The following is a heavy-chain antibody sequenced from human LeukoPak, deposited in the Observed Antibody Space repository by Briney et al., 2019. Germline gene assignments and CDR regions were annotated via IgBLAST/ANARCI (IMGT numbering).Heavy chain of an antibody. D-gene: IGHD1-26*01. CDR1: GGSISSYY. Sequence: SETLSLTCTVSGGSISSYYWSWIRQPAGKGLEWIGRIYTSGSTNYNPSLKSRVTMSVDTSKNQFSLKLSSVPAADTAVYYCARYSGTYFPLYYFDYWGQGTLVTVSS. J-gene: IGHJ4*02. CDR3: ARYSGTYFPLYYFDY. CDR2: IYTSGST. V-gene: IGHV4-4*07.